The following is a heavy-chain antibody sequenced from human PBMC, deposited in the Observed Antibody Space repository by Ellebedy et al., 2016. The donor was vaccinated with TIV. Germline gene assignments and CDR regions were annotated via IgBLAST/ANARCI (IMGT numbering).Heavy chain of an antibody. CDR3: AREGLWFGELDY. CDR2: IIAGNGNT. J-gene: IGHJ4*02. D-gene: IGHD3-10*01. Sequence: ASVKVSCKASGYTFTSFAMHWVRQAPGQRLEYMGWIIAGNGNTKCSQKFQDRLTITRDSSASTAYMELTNLRSEDTAVYYCAREGLWFGELDYWGQGTLVTVSS. V-gene: IGHV1-3*01. CDR1: GYTFTSFA.